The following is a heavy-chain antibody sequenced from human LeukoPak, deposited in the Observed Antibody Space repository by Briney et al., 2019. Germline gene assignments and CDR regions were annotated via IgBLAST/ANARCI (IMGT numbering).Heavy chain of an antibody. CDR2: IIPIFGTA. D-gene: IGHD3-10*01. Sequence: GASVKVSCKASGGTFSSYAISWVRQAPGQGLEWMGGIIPIFGTANYAQKFQGRVTITTDESTSTAYMELSSLRSEDTAVYYCAREGVISTMVRGVISLPYFDYWGQGTLVTVSS. CDR1: GGTFSSYA. V-gene: IGHV1-69*05. CDR3: AREGVISTMVRGVISLPYFDY. J-gene: IGHJ4*02.